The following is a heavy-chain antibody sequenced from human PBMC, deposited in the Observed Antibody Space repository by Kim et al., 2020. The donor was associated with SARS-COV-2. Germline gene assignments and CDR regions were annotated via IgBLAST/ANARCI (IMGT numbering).Heavy chain of an antibody. CDR2: ISGSGGST. Sequence: GGSLRLSCAASGFTFSSYAMSWVRQAPGKGLEWVSAISGSGGSTYYADSVKGRFTISRDNSKNTLYLQMNSLRAEDTAVYYCAKGNWYQLLQHGMDVWGQGTTVTVSS. J-gene: IGHJ6*02. D-gene: IGHD2-2*01. V-gene: IGHV3-23*01. CDR3: AKGNWYQLLQHGMDV. CDR1: GFTFSSYA.